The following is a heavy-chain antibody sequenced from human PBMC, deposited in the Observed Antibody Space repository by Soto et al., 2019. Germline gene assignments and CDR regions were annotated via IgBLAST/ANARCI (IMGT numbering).Heavy chain of an antibody. CDR1: GFTFDDYA. J-gene: IGHJ1*01. D-gene: IGHD6-13*01. Sequence: EVQLVGSGGGLVQPGRSLRLSCAASGFTFDDYAMHWVRQVPGKGLEWVSGINWNSGSIGYADSVKGRFAISRDNAKNSLHLQMNSLRAEDTAFYYCVKDESINWYSGHFRHWGQGTVVTVSS. CDR3: VKDESINWYSGHFRH. V-gene: IGHV3-9*01. CDR2: INWNSGSI.